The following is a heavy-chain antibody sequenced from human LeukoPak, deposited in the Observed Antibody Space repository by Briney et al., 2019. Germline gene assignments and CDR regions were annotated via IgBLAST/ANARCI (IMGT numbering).Heavy chain of an antibody. CDR2: ISGSGGST. J-gene: IGHJ4*02. V-gene: IGHV3-23*01. D-gene: IGHD2-2*01. CDR3: AKDEYCSSISCYFDY. Sequence: GGPLRLSCAASGFTFTSYAMSWVRQAPGKGLEWVSAISGSGGSTYYADSVKGRFTISRDNSKNTLYLQMNSLRAEDTAVYYCAKDEYCSSISCYFDYWGQGTLVTVSS. CDR1: GFTFTSYA.